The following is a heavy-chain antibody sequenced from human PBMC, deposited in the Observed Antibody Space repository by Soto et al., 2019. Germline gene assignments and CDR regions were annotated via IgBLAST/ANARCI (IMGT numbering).Heavy chain of an antibody. Sequence: PSETLPLTSTVSGGSVSSGSYYWSCIRKPPGKGLEWIGYIYYSGSTNYKPSLKSRFTISVDTSKNQFSLKLSSVTAADTAVYYCAREGSCSGGSCFSLANDYWGQGTLVTVYS. J-gene: IGHJ4*02. CDR2: IYYSGST. CDR1: GGSVSSGSYY. CDR3: AREGSCSGGSCFSLANDY. D-gene: IGHD2-15*01. V-gene: IGHV4-61*01.